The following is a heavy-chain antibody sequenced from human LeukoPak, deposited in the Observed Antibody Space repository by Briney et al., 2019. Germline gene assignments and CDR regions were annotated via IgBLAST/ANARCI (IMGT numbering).Heavy chain of an antibody. V-gene: IGHV1-2*02. D-gene: IGHD3-16*02. J-gene: IGHJ4*02. CDR1: GYTFAGYY. CDR2: INPNSGGT. CDR3: ARSPLYDYVWGSYRPYFDY. Sequence: GASVNVSCKASGYTFAGYYMHWVRQAPGQGLEWMGWINPNSGGTNYAQKFQGRVTMTRDTSISTAYMELSRLRSDDTAVYYCARSPLYDYVWGSYRPYFDYWGQGTLVTVSS.